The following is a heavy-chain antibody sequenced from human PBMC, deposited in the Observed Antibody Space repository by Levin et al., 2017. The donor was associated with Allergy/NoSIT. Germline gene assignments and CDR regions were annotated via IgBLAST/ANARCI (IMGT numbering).Heavy chain of an antibody. J-gene: IGHJ5*02. CDR2: ISSSGSTI. D-gene: IGHD6-6*01. Sequence: LSLTCAASGFTFSDYYMSWIRQAPGKGLEWVSYISSSGSTIYYADSVKGRFTISRDNAKNSLYLQMNSLRAEDTAVYYCARVGSSTLSWFDPWGQGTLVTVSS. V-gene: IGHV3-11*01. CDR3: ARVGSSTLSWFDP. CDR1: GFTFSDYY.